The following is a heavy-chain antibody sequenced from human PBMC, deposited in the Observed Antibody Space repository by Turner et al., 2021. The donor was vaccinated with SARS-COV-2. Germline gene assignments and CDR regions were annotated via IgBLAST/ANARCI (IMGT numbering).Heavy chain of an antibody. J-gene: IGHJ5*02. Sequence: QVQLQESGPGLVKSSETLSLPCTVPGCSVSSDASYWRWIRQSPGKALEWIGEIFHSGTTTYNPSLNSRVTISLDTSKNQFSLKLNSVTAADTAVYYCARGRGIVVVPDAIEDYWFDPWGQGTLVTVSS. CDR2: IFHSGTT. D-gene: IGHD2-21*02. CDR3: ARGRGIVVVPDAIEDYWFDP. CDR1: GCSVSSDASY. V-gene: IGHV4-61*08.